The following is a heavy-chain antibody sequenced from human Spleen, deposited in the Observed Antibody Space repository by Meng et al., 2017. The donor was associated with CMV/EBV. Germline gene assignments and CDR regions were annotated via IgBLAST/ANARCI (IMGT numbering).Heavy chain of an antibody. CDR1: GFTFTSSA. CDR2: ISGSDSTT. Sequence: GESLKISCAASGFTFTSSAMSWVRQAPGKGLDWVSSISGSDSTTYYADSVEGRFTISRDNSKNTLYLQMNSLRAEDTAVYYCAREITIFGVVIMRYDAFDIWGQGTMVTVSS. V-gene: IGHV3-23*01. D-gene: IGHD3-3*01. CDR3: AREITIFGVVIMRYDAFDI. J-gene: IGHJ3*02.